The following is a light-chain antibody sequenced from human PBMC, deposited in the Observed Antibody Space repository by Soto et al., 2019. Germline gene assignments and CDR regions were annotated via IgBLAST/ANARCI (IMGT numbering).Light chain of an antibody. Sequence: ESVLTQSPGTLSLSPGERATLSCRASQTVTRSYLAWYQQKPGQAPRRLIYGASTRATGIPARFSGSGSGTEFTLTISSLQSEDFAAYYCQQHNSCSRTFGGGTKVDIK. CDR2: GAS. J-gene: IGKJ4*02. CDR1: QTVTRSY. CDR3: QQHNSCSRT. V-gene: IGKV3-20*01.